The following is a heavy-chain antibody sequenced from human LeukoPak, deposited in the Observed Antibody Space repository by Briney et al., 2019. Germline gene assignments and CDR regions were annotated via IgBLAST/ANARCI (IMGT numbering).Heavy chain of an antibody. CDR2: ISYDGSNK. CDR1: GFTFSTYG. D-gene: IGHD5-24*01. Sequence: QPGRSLRLSCAASGFTFSTYGMHWVRQAPGKGLEWVAAISYDGSNKYHTDPVKGRFTISRDNSKNTLYLQMDSLRAEDTAIYYCAKRMSTTPGSFDYWGQGTLVTVSS. CDR3: AKRMSTTPGSFDY. J-gene: IGHJ4*02. V-gene: IGHV3-30*18.